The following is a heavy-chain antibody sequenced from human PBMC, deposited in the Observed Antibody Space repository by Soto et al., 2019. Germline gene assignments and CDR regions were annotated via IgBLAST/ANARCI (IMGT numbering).Heavy chain of an antibody. D-gene: IGHD2-2*01. V-gene: IGHV4-39*01. CDR1: GASISSRDYY. CDR3: GRVMIGTSRHTDSDY. CDR2: IDYNGVT. Sequence: PSETLSLTCSVSGASISSRDYYWGWIRQTPGKGLEWIGNIDYNGVTYYNPSLKSRVTVSKDTSKNQFFLKVASVTAADTAIYYCGRVMIGTSRHTDSDYWGQGTQVTVSS. J-gene: IGHJ4*02.